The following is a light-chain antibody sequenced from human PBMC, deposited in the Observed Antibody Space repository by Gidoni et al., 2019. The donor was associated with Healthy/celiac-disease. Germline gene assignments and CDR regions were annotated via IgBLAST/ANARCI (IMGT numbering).Light chain of an antibody. J-gene: IGKJ1*01. CDR1: QSISSY. CDR2: AAS. Sequence: DIQFTQSPSSLSASVGDRVTITCRASQSISSYLKWYQQKPGKARKLLIYAASSLQSGVPSRFSGSGSGKDFTLTISRLQPEDVATYCCQQSYRTPWTFGQGTKVEIK. V-gene: IGKV1-39*01. CDR3: QQSYRTPWT.